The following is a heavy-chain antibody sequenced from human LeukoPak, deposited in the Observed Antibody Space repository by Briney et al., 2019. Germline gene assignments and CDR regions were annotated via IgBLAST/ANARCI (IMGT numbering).Heavy chain of an antibody. D-gene: IGHD3-22*01. CDR3: ARDRDSSGYAPDY. CDR1: GGSISSGSYC. Sequence: PSETLSLTCTVSGGSISSGSYCWSWLRQPAGKGLEWIGHIHTSGNTNYNSSLKSRVTISVDTSKNQFSLKLSSVTAADTAVYYCARDRDSSGYAPDYWGQGTLVTVSS. V-gene: IGHV4-61*09. J-gene: IGHJ4*02. CDR2: IHTSGNT.